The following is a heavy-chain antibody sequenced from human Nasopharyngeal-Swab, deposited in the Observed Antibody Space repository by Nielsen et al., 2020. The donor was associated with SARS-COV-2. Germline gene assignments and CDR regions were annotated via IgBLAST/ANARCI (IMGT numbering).Heavy chain of an antibody. CDR3: AREGEGGFDM. V-gene: IGHV3-7*04. J-gene: IGHJ3*02. CDR1: GFRFSGYW. Sequence: GESLKISCAASGFRFSGYWMSWVRQAPGKGLEWVANIKQDGSEKSYVDSVEGRFTISRDNAKNSVYLQMSSLSAEDTAVYYCAREGEGGFDMWGQGTMITGSS. CDR2: IKQDGSEK. D-gene: IGHD2-15*01.